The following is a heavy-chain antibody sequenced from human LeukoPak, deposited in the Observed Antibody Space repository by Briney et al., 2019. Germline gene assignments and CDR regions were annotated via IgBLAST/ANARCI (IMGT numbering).Heavy chain of an antibody. CDR3: AKERGAFSSYDY. V-gene: IGHV3-30*18. CDR2: ISPDGSGK. Sequence: LSGGSLRLSCAASGFTFNSHAMNWVRQAPGKGLEWVAVISPDGSGKYYADSVKGRFTISRDNSMNTLFLQMNSLRGEDTAVYYCAKERGAFSSYDYWGQGTLVTVSS. CDR1: GFTFNSHA. J-gene: IGHJ4*02. D-gene: IGHD3-10*01.